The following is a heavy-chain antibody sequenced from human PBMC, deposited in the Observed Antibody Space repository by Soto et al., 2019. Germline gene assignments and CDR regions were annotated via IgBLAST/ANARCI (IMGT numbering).Heavy chain of an antibody. CDR3: AREALREPSRYYYYGMDV. CDR2: IVPLFRTT. D-gene: IGHD3-10*01. V-gene: IGHV1-69*06. CDR1: GGTFSSYA. J-gene: IGHJ6*02. Sequence: SVKVSCKTSGGTFSSYAISWVRQAPGQGLEWMGGIVPLFRTTNYAQKFQGRVTITADTSTSTVYMELSSLRSEDTAVYYCAREALREPSRYYYYGMDVWGQGTTVTVSS.